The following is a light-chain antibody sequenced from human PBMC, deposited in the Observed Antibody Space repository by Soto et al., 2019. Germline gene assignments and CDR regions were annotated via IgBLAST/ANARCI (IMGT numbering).Light chain of an antibody. CDR2: AAS. J-gene: IGKJ4*01. V-gene: IGKV1-39*01. CDR1: QSISSY. Sequence: DIQMTQSPSSLSASVGDRVTITCRASQSISSYLNWYQQKPGKAPKLLIYAASSLQSGVPSRFSGSGSGTDFTLTISSLQPEDVGTYYCQKYNSAPLTFGGGTKVDIK. CDR3: QKYNSAPLT.